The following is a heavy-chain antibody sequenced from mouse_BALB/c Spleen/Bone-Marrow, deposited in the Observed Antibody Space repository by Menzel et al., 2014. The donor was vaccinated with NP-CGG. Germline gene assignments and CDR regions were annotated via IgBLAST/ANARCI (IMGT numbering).Heavy chain of an antibody. J-gene: IGHJ2*01. CDR3: AYGNLDY. CDR2: INPYNGGT. Sequence: VQLKQSGPELVRPGASMKISCKTSGYSFTGHTMNWVKQSHGKNLEWIGLINPYNGGTSYNQKFKGKATLTVDKSSSTAYMELLRLTSEDSAVYFCAYGNLDYCGHGTTLAISS. CDR1: GYSFTGHT. V-gene: IGHV1-26*01. D-gene: IGHD2-1*01.